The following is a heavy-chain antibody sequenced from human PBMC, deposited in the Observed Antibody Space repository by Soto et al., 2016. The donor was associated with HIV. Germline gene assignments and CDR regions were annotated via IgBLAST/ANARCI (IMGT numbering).Heavy chain of an antibody. CDR1: GYTFTAYY. D-gene: IGHD3-10*01. V-gene: IGHV1-2*02. CDR3: ARDLAWFGVRGI. Sequence: QVQLVQSGAEVKKPGASVKVSCKAAGYTFTAYYLHWVRQAPGQGPEWMGWINPKSGDTNYAQKFQGRVTMTRDTSISTAYMELSRLRSDDTAVYYCARDLAWFGVRGIWGQGTRVTVSS. J-gene: IGHJ3*02. CDR2: INPKSGDT.